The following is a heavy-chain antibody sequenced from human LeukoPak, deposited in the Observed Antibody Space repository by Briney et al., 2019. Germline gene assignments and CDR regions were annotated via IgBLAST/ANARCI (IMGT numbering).Heavy chain of an antibody. CDR1: GFTVSSNY. D-gene: IGHD6-19*01. Sequence: PGGSLRLSCAASGFTVSSNYMGWVRQAPGKELDWVSVIYSGGTAYYADSVKGRFTISRDSSKNILHLQMDSLTVDDTALYYCARGSSLAAVARGFDYWGQGTLVTVSS. V-gene: IGHV3-66*02. CDR2: IYSGGTA. CDR3: ARGSSLAAVARGFDY. J-gene: IGHJ4*02.